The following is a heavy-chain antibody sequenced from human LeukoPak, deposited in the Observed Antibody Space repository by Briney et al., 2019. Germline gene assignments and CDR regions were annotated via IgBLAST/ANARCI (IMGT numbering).Heavy chain of an antibody. CDR2: RKQYGSEN. D-gene: IGHD3-16*02. Sequence: PGGSLRLSCAASGFTFSSYWMSWVRQAPGKGLEWVANRKQYGSENNYVDSVKGRFPISRDNAKNSLYLQMNSLRDEDTAVYYSARGGVILDYWGQGTLVTVSS. CDR1: GFTFSSYW. CDR3: ARGGVILDY. V-gene: IGHV3-7*01. J-gene: IGHJ4*02.